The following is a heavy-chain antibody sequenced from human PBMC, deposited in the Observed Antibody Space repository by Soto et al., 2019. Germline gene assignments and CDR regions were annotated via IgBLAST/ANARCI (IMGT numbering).Heavy chain of an antibody. D-gene: IGHD3-3*01. Sequence: QVQLVQSGAEVKKPGSSVKVSCKASGGTFSSYAISWVRQAPGQGLEWMGGIIPIFGTANYAQKFQGRVTITAEKSTRTAYMELSSLRYEDTAVYYCAMAYDDFWSGYPRYYYGMDVWGQGTTVTVSS. CDR1: GGTFSSYA. J-gene: IGHJ6*02. CDR2: IIPIFGTA. V-gene: IGHV1-69*06. CDR3: AMAYDDFWSGYPRYYYGMDV.